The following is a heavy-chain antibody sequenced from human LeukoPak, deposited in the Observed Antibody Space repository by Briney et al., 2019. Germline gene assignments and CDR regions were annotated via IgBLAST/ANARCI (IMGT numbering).Heavy chain of an antibody. CDR2: IYYSGST. V-gene: IGHV4-59*11. J-gene: IGHJ4*02. Sequence: SDTLSLTCTVSGGSISSHYWSWIRQPPGKGLEWIGYIYYSGSTNYNPSLKSRVTIPVDTSKNQFSLKLSSVTAADTAVYYCARVAQERLIGYWGQGTLVTVSS. D-gene: IGHD3-3*01. CDR1: GGSISSHY. CDR3: ARVAQERLIGY.